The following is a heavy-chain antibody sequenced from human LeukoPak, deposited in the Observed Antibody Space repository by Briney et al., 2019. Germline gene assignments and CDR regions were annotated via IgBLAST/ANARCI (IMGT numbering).Heavy chain of an antibody. CDR1: GCTFNNYV. D-gene: IGHD6-19*01. J-gene: IGHJ4*02. CDR3: AKAGRPQAVAGWIDY. V-gene: IGHV3-23*01. Sequence: PGGSLRLSCAASGCTFNNYVMSWVRQAPGKGLEWVSAMGGGGTTYYADYVKGRFTISRDTSKNTLYLQMNSLRAEDTAIYYCAKAGRPQAVAGWIDYWGQGTLVTVSS. CDR2: MGGGGTT.